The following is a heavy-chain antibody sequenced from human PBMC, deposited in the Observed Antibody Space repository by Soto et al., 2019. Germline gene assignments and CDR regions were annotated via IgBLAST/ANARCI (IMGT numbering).Heavy chain of an antibody. D-gene: IGHD3-3*01. CDR2: ISPYNGNT. V-gene: IGHV1-18*04. CDR1: GYIFTGYG. Sequence: QAQVVQSGDEVKTPGASVKVSCKASGYIFTGYGISWVRQAPGQGLEWMGWISPYNGNTEFAPRLQGRFPLTTDTSTTTGFMELSNLRSDETVVYYWARGGSSYHTRRGFAGTMDGGGKGTSVTVSS. J-gene: IGHJ6*04. CDR3: ARGGSSYHTRRGFAGTMDG.